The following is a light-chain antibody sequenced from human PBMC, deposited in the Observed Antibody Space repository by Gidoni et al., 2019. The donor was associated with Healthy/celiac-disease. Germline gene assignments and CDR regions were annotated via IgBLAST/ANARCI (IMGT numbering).Light chain of an antibody. CDR2: EGI. Sequence: QSALTQPASVSGSPGQSITISCTGTSSDVGSYNLVSWYQQHPGKAPTLMIYEGIKRPSGVSNRFSGSKSGNTASLTISGPQAEDDADYYCCSYAGSSTFVVFGGGTTLTVL. CDR3: CSYAGSSTFVV. J-gene: IGLJ2*01. CDR1: SSDVGSYNL. V-gene: IGLV2-23*01.